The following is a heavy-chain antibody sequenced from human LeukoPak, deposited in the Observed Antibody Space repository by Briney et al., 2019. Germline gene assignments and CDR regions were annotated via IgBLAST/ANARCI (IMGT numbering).Heavy chain of an antibody. CDR1: GGSISSYY. V-gene: IGHV4-4*07. CDR3: ARVPKNSGDGSGSPLL. D-gene: IGHD3-10*01. Sequence: SETLSLTCTVSGGSISSYYWSWIRQPAGKGLEWIGRIYTSGSTNYNPSLKSRVTMSVDTSKNQFSLKLSSVTAADTAVYYCARVPKNSGDGSGSPLLWGQGTLVTVSS. CDR2: IYTSGST. J-gene: IGHJ4*02.